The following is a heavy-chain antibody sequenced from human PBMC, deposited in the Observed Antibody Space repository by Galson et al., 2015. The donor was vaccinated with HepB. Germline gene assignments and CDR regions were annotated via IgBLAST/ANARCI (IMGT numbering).Heavy chain of an antibody. V-gene: IGHV5-51*03. CDR2: IYPRDSDT. J-gene: IGHJ4*02. D-gene: IGHD6-13*01. CDR3: ARPGDQQHPITIWGY. Sequence: QSGAEVKKSGESLKISCKGSGYTFIDYWIAWVRQMPGKGPEWMGIIYPRDSDTKYNPSFHGQVTISTDKSISTAYLQWNSLRASDTAMYFCARPGDQQHPITIWGYWGQGTLVTVSS. CDR1: GYTFIDYW.